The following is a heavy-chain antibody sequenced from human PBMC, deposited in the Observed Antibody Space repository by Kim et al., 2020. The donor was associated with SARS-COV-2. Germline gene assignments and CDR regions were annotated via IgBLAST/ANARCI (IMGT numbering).Heavy chain of an antibody. V-gene: IGHV3-48*02. Sequence: GGSLRLSCAASGFTFSSYSMNWVRQAPGKGLEWVSFIISSTTTIYYADSVKGRFTISRDNAKNSLYLQMNSLRDEDTAVYYCARGHYDILTGYATDAFDIWGQGTLVTVSS. CDR2: IISSTTTI. J-gene: IGHJ3*02. D-gene: IGHD3-9*01. CDR3: ARGHYDILTGYATDAFDI. CDR1: GFTFSSYS.